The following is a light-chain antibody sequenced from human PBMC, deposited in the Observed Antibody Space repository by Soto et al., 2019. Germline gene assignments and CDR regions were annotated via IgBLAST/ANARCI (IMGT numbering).Light chain of an antibody. J-gene: IGKJ2*01. Sequence: EIVMTQSPATLSVSPGERATLSCRASQSVSNNLAWYQQKPGQAPRLLIYDASTRATGIPARFSGSGSGTEFSLTISSLQSEDSAVYHCHQYHDWPLYTFGQGTKLEIK. CDR1: QSVSNN. V-gene: IGKV3-15*01. CDR3: HQYHDWPLYT. CDR2: DAS.